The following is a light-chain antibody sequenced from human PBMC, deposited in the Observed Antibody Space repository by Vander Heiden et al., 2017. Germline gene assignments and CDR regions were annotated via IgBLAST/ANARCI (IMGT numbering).Light chain of an antibody. CDR2: DDS. CDR1: NIGSKS. Sequence: SYVLTQPPSVSVAPGQTSMITCGGNNIGSKSVHWYQQEPGQAPVLVVYDDSARPSGISERFSGSKSGTTATLTISWVEAGDEADYYCQVWDSSSEHIVFGGGTKLTVL. V-gene: IGLV3-21*02. CDR3: QVWDSSSEHIV. J-gene: IGLJ2*01.